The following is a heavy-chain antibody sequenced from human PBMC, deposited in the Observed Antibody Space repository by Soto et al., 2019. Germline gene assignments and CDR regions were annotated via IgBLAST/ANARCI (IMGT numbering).Heavy chain of an antibody. CDR3: ARFTVAGTSYYFDY. CDR1: GGSISSSSYY. Sequence: SETLSLTCTVSGGSISSSSYYWGWIRQPPGKGLEWIGSIYYSGSTYYNPSLKSRVTISVDTSKNQFSLKLSSVTAADTAVYYCARFTVAGTSYYFDYWGQGTRVTVSS. V-gene: IGHV4-39*01. D-gene: IGHD6-19*01. J-gene: IGHJ4*02. CDR2: IYYSGST.